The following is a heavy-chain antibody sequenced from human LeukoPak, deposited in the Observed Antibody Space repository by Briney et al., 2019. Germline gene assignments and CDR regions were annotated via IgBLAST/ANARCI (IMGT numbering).Heavy chain of an antibody. CDR1: GGSISSGGYY. D-gene: IGHD5-24*01. V-gene: IGHV4-31*03. Sequence: SQTLSLTCTVSGGSISSGGYYWSWIRQHPGKGLEWIGYIYYSGSTYYNPSLKSRVTISVDTSKNQFSLKLSSVTAADTAVYYCARDPSRWLTGPDYWGQGTLVTVSS. CDR2: IYYSGST. J-gene: IGHJ4*02. CDR3: ARDPSRWLTGPDY.